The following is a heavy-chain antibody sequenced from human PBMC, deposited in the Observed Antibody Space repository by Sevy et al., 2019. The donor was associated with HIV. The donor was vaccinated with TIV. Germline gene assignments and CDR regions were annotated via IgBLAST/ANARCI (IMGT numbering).Heavy chain of an antibody. CDR1: GFTFDDYA. J-gene: IGHJ6*02. D-gene: IGHD3-10*01. V-gene: IGHV3-9*01. Sequence: SLRLSCAASGFTFDDYAMHWVRQAPGKGLEWVSGISWNSGSIGYADSVKGRFTISRDNAKNSLYLQMNSLRAEDTALYYCAKLGGGYYYYGMDVWGQGTTVTVSS. CDR2: ISWNSGSI. CDR3: AKLGGGYYYYGMDV.